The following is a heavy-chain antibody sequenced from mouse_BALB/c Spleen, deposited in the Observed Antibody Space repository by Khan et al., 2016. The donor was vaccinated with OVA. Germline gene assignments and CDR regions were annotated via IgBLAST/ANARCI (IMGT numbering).Heavy chain of an antibody. CDR3: TRHGYVAWFAY. Sequence: VRLQQSGPELMKPGASVKISCKASGYTFTTYYIHWVLQSHGKSLDWIGYIDPFSGDTNYNQKFKGKATLTVDKSSSTAYIHLNSLTSEDSAIXYCTRHGYVAWFAYWGQGTLVTVSA. D-gene: IGHD2-2*01. V-gene: IGHV1-34*02. J-gene: IGHJ3*01. CDR2: IDPFSGDT. CDR1: GYTFTTYY.